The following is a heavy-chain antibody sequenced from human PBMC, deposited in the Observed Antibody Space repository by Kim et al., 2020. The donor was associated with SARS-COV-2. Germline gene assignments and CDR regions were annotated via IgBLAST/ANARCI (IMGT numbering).Heavy chain of an antibody. V-gene: IGHV1-18*01. D-gene: IGHD3-22*01. J-gene: IGHJ4*02. CDR2: ISAYNGNT. CDR1: GYTFTSYG. CDR3: ARDRSNTYYYDSSGYYRCDY. Sequence: ASVKVSCKASGYTFTSYGISWVRQAPGQGLEWMGWISAYNGNTNYAQKLQGRVTMTTDTSTSTAYMELRSLRSDDTAVYYCARDRSNTYYYDSSGYYRCDYWGQGTLVTVSS.